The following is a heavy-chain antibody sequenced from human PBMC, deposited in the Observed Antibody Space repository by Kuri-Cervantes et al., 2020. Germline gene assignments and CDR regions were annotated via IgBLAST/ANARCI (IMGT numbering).Heavy chain of an antibody. D-gene: IGHD3-3*01. J-gene: IGHJ4*02. CDR1: GFTFSSYG. Sequence: LSLTCAAAGFTFSSYGMHWVRRAPGKVLEWVAVIWYDGSNKYYADSVKGRFTISRDNAKNSLYLQMNSLRAEDTAVYYCARGTTIFGVVIIPFDYWGQGTLVTVSS. CDR2: IWYDGSNK. V-gene: IGHV3-33*01. CDR3: ARGTTIFGVVIIPFDY.